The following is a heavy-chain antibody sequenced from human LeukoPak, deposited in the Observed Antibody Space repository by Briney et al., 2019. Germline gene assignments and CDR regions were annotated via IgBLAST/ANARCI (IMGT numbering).Heavy chain of an antibody. Sequence: PGGSLRLSCAASGFIFEDYTMHWVRRVPGKTLEWVSLVNWHGTTYYADSLKGRFTISRDNSKNSLYLQMDSLRTEDTAFYYCAKDLTYESSGSVIDTWGLGTLVTVSS. CDR1: GFIFEDYT. CDR2: VNWHGTT. CDR3: AKDLTYESSGSVIDT. V-gene: IGHV3-43*01. D-gene: IGHD3-22*01. J-gene: IGHJ5*02.